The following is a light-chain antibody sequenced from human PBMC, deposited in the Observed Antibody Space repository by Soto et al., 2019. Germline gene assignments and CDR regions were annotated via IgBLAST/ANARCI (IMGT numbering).Light chain of an antibody. CDR3: QKYGSSQIT. V-gene: IGKV3D-20*01. Sequence: EIVLTQAPVTLSLSPWERATLSFIASQSVSSSYLAWYKQKPGLAPRILIYDAYSRATGITDRFSGSGSGKDFTITIRRMENEDFEVYYCQKYGSSQITCGKGKRLELK. CDR2: DAY. CDR1: QSVSSSY. J-gene: IGKJ5*01.